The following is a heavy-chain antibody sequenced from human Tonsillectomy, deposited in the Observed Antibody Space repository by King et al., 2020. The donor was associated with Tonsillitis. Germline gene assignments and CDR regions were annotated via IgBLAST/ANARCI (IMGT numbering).Heavy chain of an antibody. D-gene: IGHD6-19*01. CDR2: IYYSGST. CDR3: ARHQWLVWGGSAGWFDP. CDR1: GGSISSSSYY. J-gene: IGHJ5*02. V-gene: IGHV4-39*01. Sequence: QLQESGPGLVKPSETLSLTCTVSGGSISSSSYYWGWIRQPPGKGLEWIGSIYYSGSTYYNPSLKSRVTISVDTSKNQFSLKLNSVTATDTAVYYCARHQWLVWGGSAGWFDPWGQGTLVTVSS.